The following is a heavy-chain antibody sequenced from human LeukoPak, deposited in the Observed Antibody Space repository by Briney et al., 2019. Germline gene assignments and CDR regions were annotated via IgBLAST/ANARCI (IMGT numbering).Heavy chain of an antibody. D-gene: IGHD3-22*01. Sequence: PGGSLRLSCAASGFTFSSFGMNWVRQAPGKGLEWVANIKQDGSEKYYVDSVKGRFTISRDNAKNSLYLQMNSLRAEDTAVYYCARGKNYYDSSGSYYFDYWGQGTLVTVSS. CDR1: GFTFSSFG. CDR3: ARGKNYYDSSGSYYFDY. J-gene: IGHJ4*02. CDR2: IKQDGSEK. V-gene: IGHV3-7*01.